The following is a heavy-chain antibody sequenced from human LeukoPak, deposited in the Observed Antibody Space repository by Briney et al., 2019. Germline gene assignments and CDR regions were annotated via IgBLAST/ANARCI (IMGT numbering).Heavy chain of an antibody. CDR2: IKQDGSEK. Sequence: PGGSLRLSCAASGFTFSSYWMSWVRQAPGKGLEWVANIKQDGSEKYYVDSVKGRFTISRDNAKNSLYLQMNSLRAEDTAVYCCAREEYGIAVAGMLGSYYYYYYMDVWGKGTTVTVSS. D-gene: IGHD6-19*01. V-gene: IGHV3-7*01. CDR1: GFTFSSYW. J-gene: IGHJ6*03. CDR3: AREEYGIAVAGMLGSYYYYYYMDV.